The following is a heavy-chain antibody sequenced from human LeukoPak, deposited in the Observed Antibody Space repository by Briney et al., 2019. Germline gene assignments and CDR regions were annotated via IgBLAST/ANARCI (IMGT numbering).Heavy chain of an antibody. V-gene: IGHV3-30*18. Sequence: GRSLRLSCAASGFTFSSYAMHWVRQAPGKELKWVAVILYDGSNEYYADSMKGRFTISRDNSKNTLYLQMNSLRAEDTAVYYCAKWMYYYDSSGFDYWGQGTLVTVSS. J-gene: IGHJ4*02. D-gene: IGHD3-22*01. CDR1: GFTFSSYA. CDR3: AKWMYYYDSSGFDY. CDR2: ILYDGSNE.